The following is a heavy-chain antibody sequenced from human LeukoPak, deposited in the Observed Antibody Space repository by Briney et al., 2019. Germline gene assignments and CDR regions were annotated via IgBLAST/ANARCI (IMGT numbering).Heavy chain of an antibody. CDR1: GGSISSYY. J-gene: IGHJ6*03. D-gene: IGHD3-16*01. Sequence: SETLSLTCSVSGGSISSYYWSWIRQPPGKGLEWIGYIYYSGSTNYNPSLKSRVTISVDTSKNQFSLKLSSVTAADTAVCYCARDWDYMDVWGKGTTVTISS. CDR2: IYYSGST. CDR3: ARDWDYMDV. V-gene: IGHV4-59*01.